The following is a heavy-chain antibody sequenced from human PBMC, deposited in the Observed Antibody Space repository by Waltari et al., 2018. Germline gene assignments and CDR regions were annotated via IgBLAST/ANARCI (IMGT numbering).Heavy chain of an antibody. V-gene: IGHV1-69*01. Sequence: QVQLVQSGAEVKKPGSSVKVPCKASGGTFNHYASSGLARAPGQGLEWMGGIIPFLHTSNYAQKFQGRFTITADGSTSTAYMELSGLRSEDTAVYFCARVGGSYLGVDYFYYNMDVWGQGTSVTVSS. D-gene: IGHD1-26*01. CDR3: ARVGGSYLGVDYFYYNMDV. CDR2: IIPFLHTS. J-gene: IGHJ6*02. CDR1: GGTFNHYA.